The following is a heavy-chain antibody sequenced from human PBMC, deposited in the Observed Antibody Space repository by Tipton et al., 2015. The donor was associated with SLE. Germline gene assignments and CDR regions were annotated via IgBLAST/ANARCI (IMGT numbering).Heavy chain of an antibody. D-gene: IGHD3-3*01. CDR2: IHYGGRT. CDR1: GGSMSSHY. Sequence: TLSLTCTVSGGSMSSHYWSWIRQPPGKGLEWIGYIHYGGRTYYSPSLKSRVTISGDTSKNQFSLKLSSVTAADTAVYYCVGQTIFGSLRALDYWGLGTLVTVSS. V-gene: IGHV4-59*03. CDR3: VGQTIFGSLRALDY. J-gene: IGHJ4*02.